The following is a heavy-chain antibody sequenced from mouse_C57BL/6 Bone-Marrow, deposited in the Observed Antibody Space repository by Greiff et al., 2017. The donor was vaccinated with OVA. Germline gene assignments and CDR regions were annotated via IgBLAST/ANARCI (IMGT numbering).Heavy chain of an antibody. Sequence: EVQLQESGGGLVQPGGSLKLSCAASGFTFSDYYMYWVRQTPEKRLEWVAYISNGGGSTYYPDTVKGRFTISRDNAKNTLYLQMSRLKSEDTAMYYCASSVVAPPYYYAMDYWGQGTSVTVSS. CDR1: GFTFSDYY. D-gene: IGHD1-1*01. CDR2: ISNGGGST. V-gene: IGHV5-12*01. J-gene: IGHJ4*01. CDR3: ASSVVAPPYYYAMDY.